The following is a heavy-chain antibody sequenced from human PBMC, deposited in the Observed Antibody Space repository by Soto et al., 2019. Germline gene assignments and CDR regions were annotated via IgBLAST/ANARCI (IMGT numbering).Heavy chain of an antibody. Sequence: GGSLRLSCAASGSTFSNYAMNWVRQAPVKGLEWVSVISGSGDSTYHADSVKGRFTISRDNSKNTLYLQLNSLRAEDTAVYYCARRGSGSYYDYWGQGTLVTVSS. CDR2: ISGSGDST. V-gene: IGHV3-23*01. CDR3: ARRGSGSYYDY. D-gene: IGHD1-26*01. CDR1: GSTFSNYA. J-gene: IGHJ4*02.